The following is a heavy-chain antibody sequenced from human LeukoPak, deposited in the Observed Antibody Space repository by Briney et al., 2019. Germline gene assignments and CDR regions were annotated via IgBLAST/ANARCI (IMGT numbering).Heavy chain of an antibody. Sequence: PGGSLRLSCAASELTVNSNHMSWVRQAPGKGLEWVSIIYSGGSTYYADSVKGRFTISRDNSKNTLYLQMNSLGGEDTAVYYCARARSYSFDYWGQGTLVSVSS. CDR2: IYSGGST. CDR3: ARARSYSFDY. J-gene: IGHJ4*02. D-gene: IGHD1-26*01. V-gene: IGHV3-53*01. CDR1: ELTVNSNH.